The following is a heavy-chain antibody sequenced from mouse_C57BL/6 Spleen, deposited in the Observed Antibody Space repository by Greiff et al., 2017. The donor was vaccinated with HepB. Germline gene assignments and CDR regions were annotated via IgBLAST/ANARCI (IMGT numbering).Heavy chain of an antibody. CDR1: GFTFSSYA. CDR2: ISDGGSYT. V-gene: IGHV5-4*03. D-gene: IGHD2-4*01. Sequence: EVKVVESGGGLVKPGGSLKLSCAASGFTFSSYAMSWVRQTPEKRLEWVATISDGGSYTYYPDNVQGRFTISRDNAKNNLYLQMSHLKSEDTAMYYCARGYDYDVGWYFDVWGTGTTVTVSS. J-gene: IGHJ1*03. CDR3: ARGYDYDVGWYFDV.